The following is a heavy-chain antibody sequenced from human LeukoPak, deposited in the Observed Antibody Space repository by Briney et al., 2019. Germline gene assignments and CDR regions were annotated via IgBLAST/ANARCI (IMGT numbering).Heavy chain of an antibody. CDR2: IYNSGST. D-gene: IGHD5-18*01. CDR1: GGSISSYY. CDR3: ARGGYSYGYDDDFDY. V-gene: IGHV4-59*01. J-gene: IGHJ4*02. Sequence: SGTLSLTCTVSGGSISSYYWSWIRQPPGKGLEWIGYIYNSGSTNYSPSLKSRVTISVDTAKNQFSLKLSYVTAADTAVYYCARGGYSYGYDDDFDYWGQGTLVTVSS.